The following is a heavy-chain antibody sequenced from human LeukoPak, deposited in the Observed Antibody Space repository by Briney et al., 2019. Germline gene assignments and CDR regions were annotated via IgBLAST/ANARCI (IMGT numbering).Heavy chain of an antibody. D-gene: IGHD3-3*01. J-gene: IGHJ4*02. CDR3: ARDEGIRRFIDY. V-gene: IGHV3-33*01. CDR2: IWYDGSNK. Sequence: GRSLRLSCAASGFTFSSYGMHWVRQAPGKGLEWVAVIWYDGSNKYYADSVKGRFTISRDNSKNTLYLQMNSLRAEDTAVYYCARDEGIRRFIDYWGQGTLVTVSS. CDR1: GFTFSSYG.